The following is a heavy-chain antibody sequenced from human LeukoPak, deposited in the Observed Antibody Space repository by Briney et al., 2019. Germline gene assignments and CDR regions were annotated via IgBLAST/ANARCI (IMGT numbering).Heavy chain of an antibody. CDR2: ISAYNGNT. Sequence: ASVKVSCKASGYTFTSYGISWVRQAPGQGLEWMGWISAYNGNTNYAQKLQGRVTMTTDTSTSTAYMELRSLRSEDTAVYYCARRSPPAARYNWFDPWGQGTLVTVSS. D-gene: IGHD2-2*01. CDR3: ARRSPPAARYNWFDP. CDR1: GYTFTSYG. V-gene: IGHV1-18*01. J-gene: IGHJ5*02.